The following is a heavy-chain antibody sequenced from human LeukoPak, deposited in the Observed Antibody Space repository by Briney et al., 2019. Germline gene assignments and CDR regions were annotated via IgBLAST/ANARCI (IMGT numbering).Heavy chain of an antibody. CDR1: GFTFSSYS. Sequence: GGSLRLSCAASGFTFSSYSMNWVRQAPGKGLEWVSYISSSSSTIYYADSVKGRFTISRDNAKNSLYLQMNSLRDEDTAVYYCASLYGSGSYVAYYYGMDVWGQGTTVTVSS. CDR3: ASLYGSGSYVAYYYGMDV. CDR2: ISSSSSTI. J-gene: IGHJ6*02. D-gene: IGHD3-10*01. V-gene: IGHV3-48*02.